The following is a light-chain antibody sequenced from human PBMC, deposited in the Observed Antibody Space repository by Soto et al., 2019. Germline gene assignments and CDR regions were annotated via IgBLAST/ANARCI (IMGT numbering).Light chain of an antibody. CDR3: QQYGDLPLT. CDR1: QDISKH. J-gene: IGKJ5*01. V-gene: IGKV1-33*01. Sequence: DVQMTQSPSSLSASVGDRVTITCQASQDISKHLSWYQQKPGKAPNLLIGDASTLEKGVPSRFSGSGSGTEFTFTISSLQTEDFATYYCQQYGDLPLTFGQGTRLEMK. CDR2: DAS.